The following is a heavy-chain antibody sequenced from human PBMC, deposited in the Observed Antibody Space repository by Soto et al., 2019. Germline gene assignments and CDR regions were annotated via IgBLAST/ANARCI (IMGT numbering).Heavy chain of an antibody. Sequence: PSETLSLTCTVSGGSISSGGYYWSWIRQHPGKGQEWIGYIYYSGSTYYNPSLMSRVTISVDRSKNQFSLRLSSMTAADTAVFYFVRSHSRTPLVRGYNYGMDVWGQGTTVTVSS. CDR1: GGSISSGGYY. CDR3: VRSHSRTPLVRGYNYGMDV. J-gene: IGHJ6*02. V-gene: IGHV4-31*09. CDR2: IYYSGST. D-gene: IGHD3-10*01.